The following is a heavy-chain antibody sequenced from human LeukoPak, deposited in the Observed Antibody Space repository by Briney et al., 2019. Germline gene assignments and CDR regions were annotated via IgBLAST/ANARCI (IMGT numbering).Heavy chain of an antibody. V-gene: IGHV1-69*01. J-gene: IGHJ3*02. D-gene: IGHD1-26*01. Sequence: SVKVSCKASGGTFSSYAISWVRQAPGQGLEWMGGIIPIFGTANYAQKFQGRVTITADESTSTAYMELSSLRSEDTAVYCCARGLVGATDAFDIWGQGTMVTVSS. CDR1: GGTFSSYA. CDR2: IIPIFGTA. CDR3: ARGLVGATDAFDI.